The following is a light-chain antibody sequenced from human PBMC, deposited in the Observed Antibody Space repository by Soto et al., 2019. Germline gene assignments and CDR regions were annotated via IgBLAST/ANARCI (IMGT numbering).Light chain of an antibody. CDR1: SSDVGGYNY. J-gene: IGLJ2*01. CDR2: EVS. V-gene: IGLV2-14*01. CDR3: SSYTSSSTLV. Sequence: QSALTQPASVSGSPGQSITISCTGTSSDVGGYNYVSWYQQHPGKAPKVVIYEVSNRPSWSSNRFSGSKSGNTASLTISGLQAEDEADYYCSSYTSSSTLVFGGGTQLTVL.